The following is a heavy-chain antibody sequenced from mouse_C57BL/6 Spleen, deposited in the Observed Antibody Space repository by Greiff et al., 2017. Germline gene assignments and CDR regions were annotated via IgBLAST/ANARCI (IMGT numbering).Heavy chain of an antibody. J-gene: IGHJ2*01. D-gene: IGHD1-1*01. CDR2: ISSGSSTI. CDR3: ARREDYGDYFDY. Sequence: DVQLVESGGGLVKPGGSLKLSCAASGFTFSDYGMHWVRQAPEKGLEWVAYISSGSSTIYYADTVKGRFTISRDNAKNTLFLQMTSLRSEDTAMYYCARREDYGDYFDYWGQGTTLTVSS. V-gene: IGHV5-17*01. CDR1: GFTFSDYG.